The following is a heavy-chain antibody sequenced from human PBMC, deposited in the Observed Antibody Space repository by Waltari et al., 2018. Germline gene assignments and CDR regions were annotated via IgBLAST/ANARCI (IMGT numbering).Heavy chain of an antibody. Sequence: QVQLVQSGAEAKKPGSSVKVSCKASGGTFSSYAISWVCQAPGQGLEWMGGIIPIFGTATYAQKFQGRVTITADESTSTAYMELSSLRSEDTAVYYCARDHSGSYLGLDYWGQGTLVTVSS. CDR3: ARDHSGSYLGLDY. V-gene: IGHV1-69*13. CDR1: GGTFSSYA. J-gene: IGHJ4*02. CDR2: IIPIFGTA. D-gene: IGHD1-26*01.